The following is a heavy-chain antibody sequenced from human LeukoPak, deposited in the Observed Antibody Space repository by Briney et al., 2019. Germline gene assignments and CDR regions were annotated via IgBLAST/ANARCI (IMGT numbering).Heavy chain of an antibody. Sequence: GGSLRHSCAASGFTVSSNYMSWVRQAPGKGLEWVSVIYSGGSTYYADSVKGRFTISRDNAKNSLYLQMNSLRAEDTAVYYCARWVTTIDYWGQGTLVTVSS. CDR1: GFTVSSNY. CDR2: IYSGGST. J-gene: IGHJ4*02. V-gene: IGHV3-53*01. D-gene: IGHD4-17*01. CDR3: ARWVTTIDY.